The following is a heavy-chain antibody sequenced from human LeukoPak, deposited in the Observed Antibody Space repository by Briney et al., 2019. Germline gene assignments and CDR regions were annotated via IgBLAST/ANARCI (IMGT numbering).Heavy chain of an antibody. J-gene: IGHJ4*02. V-gene: IGHV3-53*01. CDR1: GFSVSSNY. D-gene: IGHD3-10*01. Sequence: GGSLRLSCAVSGFSVSSNYMTWVRQAPGKGLEWVSVYADSVKGRFTISRDNSKNTLYLQMNSLRGEDTAVYYCARVWFGESMAFDYWGQGTLVTVSS. CDR3: ARVWFGESMAFDY.